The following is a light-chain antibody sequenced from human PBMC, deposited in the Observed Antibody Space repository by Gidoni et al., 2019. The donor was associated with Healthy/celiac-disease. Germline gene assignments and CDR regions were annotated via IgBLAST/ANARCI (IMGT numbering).Light chain of an antibody. CDR2: EGS. J-gene: IGLJ2*01. CDR1: SSDVGSYNL. V-gene: IGLV2-23*01. Sequence: QSALTQPASVSGSPGQSITISCTGTSSDVGSYNLVSWYQQQPGKAPKLMIYEGSKRPSGVSNRFSGSKSGNTASLTISGLQAEDEADYYCCSYAGSSTWVFGGGTKLTGL. CDR3: CSYAGSSTWV.